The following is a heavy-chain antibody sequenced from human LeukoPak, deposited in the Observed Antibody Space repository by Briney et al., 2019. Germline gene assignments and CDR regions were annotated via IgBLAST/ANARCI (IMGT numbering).Heavy chain of an antibody. J-gene: IGHJ2*01. CDR1: GDSVSSNSAA. CDR3: ARARGYFDL. Sequence: SQTLTLTCAISGDSVSSNSAAWSWIRQSPSRGLEWLGRTYYRSKWNNNYAISVKSRITINPDTSKNQFSLQLNSVTPEDTGVYYCARARGYFDLWGRGTLVTVSS. D-gene: IGHD3-10*01. CDR2: TYYRSKWNN. V-gene: IGHV6-1*01.